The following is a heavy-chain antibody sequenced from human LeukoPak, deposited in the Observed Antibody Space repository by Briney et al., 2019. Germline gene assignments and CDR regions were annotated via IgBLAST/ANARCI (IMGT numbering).Heavy chain of an antibody. D-gene: IGHD7-27*01. CDR2: ISGSGGST. V-gene: IGHV3-23*01. Sequence: TGGSLRLSCAASGFTFSSYAMSWVRQAPGKGLEWVSAISGSGGSTYYADSVKGRFTISRDNSKNTLYLQMNSLRAEDTAVYYCAKVNWGTKFFDYWGQGTLVTVSS. CDR1: GFTFSSYA. J-gene: IGHJ4*02. CDR3: AKVNWGTKFFDY.